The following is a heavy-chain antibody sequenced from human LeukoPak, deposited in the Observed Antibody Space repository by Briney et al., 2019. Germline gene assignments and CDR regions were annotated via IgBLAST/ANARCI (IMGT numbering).Heavy chain of an antibody. CDR3: ARHEYSGSYYGLSWFDP. J-gene: IGHJ5*02. CDR1: GGSISSSGYY. D-gene: IGHD1-26*01. Sequence: SETLSLTCTVSGGSISSSGYYWGWIRQPPGRGLEWIASIYYSGSTYYNPSLKSRVTISVDTSKNQLSLKLSSLTAADTAVYYSARHEYSGSYYGLSWFDPWGQGTPVTVSS. CDR2: IYYSGST. V-gene: IGHV4-39*01.